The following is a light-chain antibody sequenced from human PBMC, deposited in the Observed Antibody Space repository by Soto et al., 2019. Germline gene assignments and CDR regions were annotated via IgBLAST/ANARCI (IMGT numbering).Light chain of an antibody. J-gene: IGKJ5*01. CDR1: QTISNY. V-gene: IGKV1-39*01. Sequence: DIQMTQSPSSLSASIGDRFTITCRASQTISNYLNWYQQKSGKAPNVLISTASTLQSGVPPRFSGSGSGTDFTLTISRLGPEDFAVYYCQQYGSSPITFGQGTRLEI. CDR2: TAS. CDR3: QQYGSSPIT.